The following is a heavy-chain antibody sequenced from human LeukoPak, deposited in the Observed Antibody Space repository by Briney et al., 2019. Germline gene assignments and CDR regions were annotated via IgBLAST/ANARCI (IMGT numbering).Heavy chain of an antibody. V-gene: IGHV3-53*01. D-gene: IGHD2-21*02. J-gene: IGHJ5*02. Sequence: PGGSLRLSCAASGFTVSSNYMSWVRQAPGKGLEWVSVIYSGGSTYYADSVKGRFTISRDNSKNTLYLQMNSLRAEDTAVYYCARDCGGDCYLLLLSWGQGTLVTVSS. CDR2: IYSGGST. CDR3: ARDCGGDCYLLLLS. CDR1: GFTVSSNY.